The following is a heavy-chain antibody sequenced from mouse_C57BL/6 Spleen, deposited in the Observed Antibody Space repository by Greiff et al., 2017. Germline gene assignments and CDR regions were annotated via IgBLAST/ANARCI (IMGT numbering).Heavy chain of an antibody. V-gene: IGHV5-9-1*02. D-gene: IGHD2-1*01. J-gene: IGHJ3*01. Sequence: EVQRVESGEGLVKPGGSLKLSCAASGFTFSSYAMSWVRQTPEKRLEWVAYISSGGDYIYYADTVKGRFTISRDNARNTLYLQMSSLKSEDTAMYYCTREGLPYGNLSWFAYWGQGTLVTVSA. CDR3: TREGLPYGNLSWFAY. CDR2: ISSGGDYI. CDR1: GFTFSSYA.